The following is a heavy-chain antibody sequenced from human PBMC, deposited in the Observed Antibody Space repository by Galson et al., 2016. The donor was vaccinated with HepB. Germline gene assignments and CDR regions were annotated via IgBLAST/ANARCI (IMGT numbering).Heavy chain of an antibody. Sequence: SLRLSCAASGFSFSKHGMTWVRQAPGKGLEWVSSISGDATGTYYADSVEGRFTISIDNSKNTLYLQMNSLRVEDTAEYYCAKVRPPHFRTPQENWGQGTLVAVSS. CDR2: ISGDATGT. D-gene: IGHD5-24*01. J-gene: IGHJ4*02. CDR1: GFSFSKHG. CDR3: AKVRPPHFRTPQEN. V-gene: IGHV3-23*01.